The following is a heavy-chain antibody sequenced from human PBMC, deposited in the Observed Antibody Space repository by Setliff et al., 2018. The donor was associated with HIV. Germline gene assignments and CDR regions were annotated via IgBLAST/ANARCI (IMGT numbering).Heavy chain of an antibody. J-gene: IGHJ6*03. CDR2: IDTSGNT. CDR1: GGPISSCSYN. V-gene: IGHV4-61*09. D-gene: IGHD4-17*01. CDR3: ARGNSRRLRVHYYYYYRDV. Sequence: PSETLSLTCTVSGGPISSCSYNWSWSRQPAGKGLEWIGHIDTSGNTNHNPSLKSHVTISVYTSENQFSLKLSSVTAADTAVYYCARGNSRRLRVHYYYYYRDVWGKGTTVTVSS.